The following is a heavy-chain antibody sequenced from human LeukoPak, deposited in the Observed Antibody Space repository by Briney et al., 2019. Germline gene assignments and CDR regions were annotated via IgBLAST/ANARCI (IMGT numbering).Heavy chain of an antibody. Sequence: GGSLRLSCAASGFTVSSNHMSWVRQAPGKGLEWVSVIYSGGSTDYADSVKGRVTISRDNLKNTLYLQMNSLRAEDTAVYYCARGPAGYNWGQGTLVTFSS. V-gene: IGHV3-53*01. J-gene: IGHJ4*02. CDR2: IYSGGST. CDR3: ARGPAGYN. D-gene: IGHD1-1*01. CDR1: GFTVSSNH.